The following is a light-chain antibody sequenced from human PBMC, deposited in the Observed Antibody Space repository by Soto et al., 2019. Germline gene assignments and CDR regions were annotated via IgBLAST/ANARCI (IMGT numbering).Light chain of an antibody. CDR2: DNR. J-gene: IGLJ2*01. Sequence: SYELTQPPSVSVAPGQTASISCGGNNIGIKDVYWYQQQPGQAPVLVIYDNRDRPSGIPELFSGSNSGNTATLTISRVEAGDEADYYCQVWDTSSDHPVFGGGTKLTVL. V-gene: IGLV3-21*01. CDR3: QVWDTSSDHPV. CDR1: NIGIKD.